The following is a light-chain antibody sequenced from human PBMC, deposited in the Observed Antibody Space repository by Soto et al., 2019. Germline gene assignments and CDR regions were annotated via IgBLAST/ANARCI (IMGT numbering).Light chain of an antibody. CDR1: SSDVGGYNY. J-gene: IGLJ2*01. CDR3: ASYTGSDTLV. V-gene: IGLV2-8*01. CDR2: EVS. Sequence: QSALTQPPSASGSPGQSVTISCTGTSSDVGGYNYVSWYQQHPGKAPKLMINEVSKRPSGVPDRLSGSKSGNTASLTVSGLQVEDEADYYCASYTGSDTLVFGGGTQLTVL.